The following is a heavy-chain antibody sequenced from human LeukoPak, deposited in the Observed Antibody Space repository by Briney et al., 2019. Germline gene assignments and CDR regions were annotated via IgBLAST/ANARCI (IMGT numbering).Heavy chain of an antibody. J-gene: IGHJ4*02. D-gene: IGHD3-22*01. CDR3: AEPEGGYYDIRPD. CDR1: GFTFSSYA. V-gene: IGHV3-23*01. Sequence: PGGSLRLSCAASGFTFSSYAMSWVRQAPGKGLEWVSAISGSGGSTYYAGSVKGRSTISRDNSKNTLYLQMNSLRAEDTAVYYCAEPEGGYYDIRPDWGQGTLVTVSS. CDR2: ISGSGGST.